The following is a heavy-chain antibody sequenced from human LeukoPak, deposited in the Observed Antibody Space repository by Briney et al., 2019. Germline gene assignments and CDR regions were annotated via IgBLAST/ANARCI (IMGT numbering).Heavy chain of an antibody. Sequence: GASVKVSCKASGYTFTGYYIHWVRQAPGQGLEWMGWISAYNGNTNYAQKLQGRVTMTTDTSTSTAYMELRSLRSDDTAVYYCASGSGSYYNLDYWGQGTLVTVSS. CDR1: GYTFTGYY. J-gene: IGHJ4*02. CDR3: ASGSGSYYNLDY. D-gene: IGHD3-10*01. V-gene: IGHV1-18*04. CDR2: ISAYNGNT.